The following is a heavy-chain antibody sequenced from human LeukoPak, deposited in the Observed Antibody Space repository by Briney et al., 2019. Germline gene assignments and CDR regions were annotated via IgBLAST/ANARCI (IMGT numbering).Heavy chain of an antibody. CDR1: GGSISSSSYY. V-gene: IGHV4-39*07. CDR3: ARDRDDSSGWYADDY. J-gene: IGHJ4*02. Sequence: PSETLSLTCTVSGGSISSSSYYWGWIRQPPGKGLEWIGSIYYSGSTYYNPSLKSRVTISVDTSKNQFSLKLSSVTAADTAVYYCARDRDDSSGWYADDYWGQGTLVTVSS. D-gene: IGHD6-19*01. CDR2: IYYSGST.